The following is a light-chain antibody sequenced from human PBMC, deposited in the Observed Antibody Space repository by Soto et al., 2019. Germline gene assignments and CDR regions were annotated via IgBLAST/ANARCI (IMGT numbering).Light chain of an antibody. V-gene: IGLV2-11*01. Sequence: QSVLTQPRSVSGSPGQSVTISCTGTSSDVGGYNYVSWYQQHPGKAPKLTIYDVSNRPSWVPDRISGSKSGNTASLTISGLQAEDEADYYCCSYAGSYTFVFGTGTNLTVL. J-gene: IGLJ1*01. CDR1: SSDVGGYNY. CDR3: CSYAGSYTFV. CDR2: DVS.